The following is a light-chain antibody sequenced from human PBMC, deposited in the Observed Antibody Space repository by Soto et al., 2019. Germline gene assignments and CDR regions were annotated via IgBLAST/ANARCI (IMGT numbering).Light chain of an antibody. CDR2: DVN. V-gene: IGLV2-14*03. Sequence: QSALTQPASVSGSPGQSITISCTGTSRDIGAYNFVSWYQQHPGKAPKIMLYDVNIRPSGVSNRFSGSKSGNTASLTISGLQAEDEADYYCTSWTTSTTMIFGGGTKLTV. CDR1: SRDIGAYNF. J-gene: IGLJ2*01. CDR3: TSWTTSTTMI.